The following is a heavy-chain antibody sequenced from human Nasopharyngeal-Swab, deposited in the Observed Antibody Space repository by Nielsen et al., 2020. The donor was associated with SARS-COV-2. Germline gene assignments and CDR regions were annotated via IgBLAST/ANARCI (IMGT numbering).Heavy chain of an antibody. Sequence: VGQAPGKGLEWVSAISGSGGSTYYADSVKGRFTISRDNSKNTLYLQMNSLRAEDTAVYYCVVSSRAVAAAFDYWGQGTLVTVSS. J-gene: IGHJ4*02. CDR3: VVSSRAVAAAFDY. D-gene: IGHD6-19*01. V-gene: IGHV3-23*01. CDR2: ISGSGGST.